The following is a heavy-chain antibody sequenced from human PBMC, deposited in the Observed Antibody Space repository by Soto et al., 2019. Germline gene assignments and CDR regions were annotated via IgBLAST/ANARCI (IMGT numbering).Heavy chain of an antibody. Sequence: PSETLSLTCTVSGGSISSYYWSWIRQPPGKGLEWIGYIYYSGSTNYNPSLKSRVTISVDTSKNQFSLKLSSVTAADTAVYYCARGVWGSGSYRNNWLDPWGQGNLVTVSS. CDR1: GGSISSYY. CDR3: ARGVWGSGSYRNNWLDP. D-gene: IGHD3-10*01. J-gene: IGHJ5*02. CDR2: IYYSGST. V-gene: IGHV4-59*01.